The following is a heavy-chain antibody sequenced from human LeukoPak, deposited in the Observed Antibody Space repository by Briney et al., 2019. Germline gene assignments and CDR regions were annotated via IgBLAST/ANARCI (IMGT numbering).Heavy chain of an antibody. Sequence: GGSLRLSCAASGFTFSSYGMHWVRQAPGKGLEWVAVIWYDGSNKYYADSVKGRFTISRDNSKNTLYLQMNSLTAEDTAVYYCAKDRNDTQKGLYYFDYWGQGTLVTVSS. CDR2: IWYDGSNK. V-gene: IGHV3-30*02. CDR3: AKDRNDTQKGLYYFDY. D-gene: IGHD3-22*01. J-gene: IGHJ4*02. CDR1: GFTFSSYG.